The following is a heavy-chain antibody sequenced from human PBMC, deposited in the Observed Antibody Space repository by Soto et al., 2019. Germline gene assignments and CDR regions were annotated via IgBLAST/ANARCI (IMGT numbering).Heavy chain of an antibody. J-gene: IGHJ5*02. CDR2: ISAYNGNT. Sequence: QVQLVQSGAEVKKPGASVKVSCKASGYTFTSYGISWVRQAPGQGLEWMGWISAYNGNTNYAQKLQGRVTMTTDTTTSTAYMELRGLRSDDTAVDYCARVKYYGWSGYYYGGTWFDPWGQGTLVTVSS. CDR1: GYTFTSYG. D-gene: IGHD3-22*01. V-gene: IGHV1-18*01. CDR3: ARVKYYGWSGYYYGGTWFDP.